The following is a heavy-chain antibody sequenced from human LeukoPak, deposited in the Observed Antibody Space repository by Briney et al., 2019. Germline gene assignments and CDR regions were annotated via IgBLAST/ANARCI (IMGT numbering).Heavy chain of an antibody. D-gene: IGHD6-13*01. V-gene: IGHV5-51*01. Sequence: PGESLKISCKGSGYSFTSYWIGWVRQMPGKGLEWMGIIYPGDSDTRYSPSFQGQVTISADKSISTAYLQWSSLKASDTAMYYCARFYIAAAGNEWFDPWGQGTLVTVSS. CDR3: ARFYIAAAGNEWFDP. J-gene: IGHJ5*02. CDR1: GYSFTSYW. CDR2: IYPGDSDT.